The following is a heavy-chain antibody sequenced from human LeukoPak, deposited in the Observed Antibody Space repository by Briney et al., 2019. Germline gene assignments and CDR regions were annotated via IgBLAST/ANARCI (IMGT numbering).Heavy chain of an antibody. V-gene: IGHV4-39*02. Sequence: SETLSLTCTVSGDSISTNSYFWAWIRQSPGKGLEWIANIYYSGNTYYNPSLKSRVTISEDTSKNQFSLQLSSVTPEDTAVYYCAREDDSGDITNDWFDLWGQGTLVTVSS. J-gene: IGHJ5*02. D-gene: IGHD1-26*01. CDR2: IYYSGNT. CDR3: AREDDSGDITNDWFDL. CDR1: GDSISTNSYF.